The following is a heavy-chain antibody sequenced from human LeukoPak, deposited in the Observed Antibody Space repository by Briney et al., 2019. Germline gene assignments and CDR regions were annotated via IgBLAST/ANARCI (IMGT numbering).Heavy chain of an antibody. CDR2: INPSGGST. CDR1: GYTFTSYY. J-gene: IGHJ3*02. Sequence: GASVKVSCKASGYTFTSYYMHWVRQAPGQGLEWMGIINPSGGSTSYAQKFQGRVTMTRDTSTSTVYMELSSLRSEDTAVYYCARVAERTYDSSGHGQNAFDIWGQGTMVTVSS. D-gene: IGHD3-22*01. V-gene: IGHV1-46*01. CDR3: ARVAERTYDSSGHGQNAFDI.